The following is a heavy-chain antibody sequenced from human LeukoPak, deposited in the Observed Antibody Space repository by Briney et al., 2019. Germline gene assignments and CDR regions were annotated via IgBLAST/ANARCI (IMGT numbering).Heavy chain of an antibody. CDR1: GGSISSYY. CDR3: ARGGVATTH. CDR2: IYYSGST. V-gene: IGHV4-59*01. Sequence: SETLSLTCTVSGGSISSYYWSWIRQPPGKGLEWIGYIYYSGSTNYNPSLKSRVTISVDTSKNQFSLKLSSVTAADTAVYYCARGGVATTHWGQGTLVTVSS. J-gene: IGHJ4*02. D-gene: IGHD5-24*01.